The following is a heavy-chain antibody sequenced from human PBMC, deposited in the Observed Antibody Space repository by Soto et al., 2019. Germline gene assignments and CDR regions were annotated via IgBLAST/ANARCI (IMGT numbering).Heavy chain of an antibody. J-gene: IGHJ4*02. Sequence: EVQLVESGGGFVKPGESLRLSCVASGFTFSSAPMTWVRQAPGKGLEWVGRIKPNTGGGAIDYAAPVKGRFIISRDDSKNTFYLQVDNLKIEDTGLYYCATPASPVDGTQPSNDWGQGARVTVSS. V-gene: IGHV3-15*01. CDR3: ATPASPVDGTQPSND. CDR1: GFTFSSAP. D-gene: IGHD6-19*01. CDR2: IKPNTGGGAI.